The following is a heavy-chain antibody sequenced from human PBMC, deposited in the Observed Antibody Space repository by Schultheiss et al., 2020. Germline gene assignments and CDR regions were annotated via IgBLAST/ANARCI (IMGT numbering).Heavy chain of an antibody. Sequence: GESLKIACAASGFTFRNHGMHWVRQAPGKGLEYVSAISSNGGSTYYADSVKGRFTISRDNSKNTLYLQMNSLRAEDTAVYYCAREGIAARPDYYYGMDVWGQGTTVTVSS. J-gene: IGHJ6*02. CDR1: GFTFRNHG. CDR3: AREGIAARPDYYYGMDV. D-gene: IGHD6-6*01. V-gene: IGHV3-64*04. CDR2: ISSNGGST.